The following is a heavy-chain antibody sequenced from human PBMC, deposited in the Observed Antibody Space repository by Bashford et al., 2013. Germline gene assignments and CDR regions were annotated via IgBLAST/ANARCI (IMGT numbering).Heavy chain of an antibody. D-gene: IGHD3-22*01. CDR3: ARTLSFYYQPYYFDY. Sequence: SGPTLVKPTQTLTLTCTFSGFSLSTSGMCMSWIRQPPGKALEWLALIDWDDDKYYSTSLKTRLTISKDTSKNQVVLTMTNMDPVDTATYYCARTLSFYYQPYYFDYWGQGTLVTVSS. J-gene: IGHJ4*02. CDR1: GFSLSTSGMC. V-gene: IGHV2-70*01. CDR2: IDWDDDK.